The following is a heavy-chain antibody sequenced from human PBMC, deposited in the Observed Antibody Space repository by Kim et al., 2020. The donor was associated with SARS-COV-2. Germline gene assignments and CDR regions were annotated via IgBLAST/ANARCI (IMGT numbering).Heavy chain of an antibody. CDR1: GGTFSSYA. V-gene: IGHV1-69*13. CDR3: ARPPSSGLKRKRDYYYGMDV. Sequence: SVKVSCKASGGTFSSYAISWVRQAPGQGLEWMGGIIPIFGTANYAQKFQGRVTITAVESTSTAYMELSSLRSEDPAVYYCARPPSSGLKRKRDYYYGMDVWGQGTTVTVSS. J-gene: IGHJ6*02. CDR2: IIPIFGTA. D-gene: IGHD3-22*01.